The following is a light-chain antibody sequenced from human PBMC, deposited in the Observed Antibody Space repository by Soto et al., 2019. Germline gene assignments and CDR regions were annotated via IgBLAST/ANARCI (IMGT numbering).Light chain of an antibody. CDR3: QQFKNYPIT. V-gene: IGKV3-15*01. J-gene: IGKJ5*01. Sequence: VVMTQSACTLSVSPGEGVTLSCGASQSVGNSLAWYQQKTGQAPRLLIYGASTRATGIPARFSGSGYGTDFNLTISSLHPEDFAVYFCQQFKNYPITFGQGTRLEIK. CDR1: QSVGNS. CDR2: GAS.